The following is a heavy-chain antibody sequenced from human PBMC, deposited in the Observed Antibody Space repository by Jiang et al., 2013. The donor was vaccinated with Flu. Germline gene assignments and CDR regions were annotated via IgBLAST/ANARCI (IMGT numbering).Heavy chain of an antibody. V-gene: IGHV3-23*01. CDR3: AKDIGYLSPTSFDY. D-gene: IGHD2-2*03. CDR2: ISGSGDHT. J-gene: IGHJ4*02. Sequence: RLSCATSGFTFRNYAMNWVRQAPGKALEWVSVISGSGDHTDYAESVKGRFTISRDNSKNTVFLEMKSLSAEDTAVYYCAKDIGYLSPTSFDYWGQGNLVTVYS. CDR1: GFTFRNYA.